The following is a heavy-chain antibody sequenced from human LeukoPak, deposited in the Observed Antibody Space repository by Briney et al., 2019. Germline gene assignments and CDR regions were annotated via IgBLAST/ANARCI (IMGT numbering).Heavy chain of an antibody. CDR1: GFTFSSRW. CDR3: ARGGLVPNIFPYYFDS. CDR2: IKEDGSEK. V-gene: IGHV3-7*03. J-gene: IGHJ4*02. Sequence: GGSLRLSCAASGFTFSSRWMSWVRQAPEKGLEWVANIKEDGSEKYYVDSVKGRFTISRDNAKNSLYLQMNSLRAEDTAVYYCARGGLVPNIFPYYFDSWGQGTLVTVSS. D-gene: IGHD6-19*01.